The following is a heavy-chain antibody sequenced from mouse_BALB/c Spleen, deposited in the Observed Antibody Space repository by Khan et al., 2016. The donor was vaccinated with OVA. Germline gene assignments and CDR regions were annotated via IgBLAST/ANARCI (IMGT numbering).Heavy chain of an antibody. V-gene: IGHV2-6-1*01. CDR2: IWSDGST. D-gene: IGHD2-10*01. J-gene: IGHJ4*01. Sequence: QVQLKESGPGLVAPSQSLSITCTISGFSLTNYGVHWVRQPPGKGLEWLVVIWSDGSTTYNSALNSRLTISKDKSKSQVFLKMNSLQTDDTAVYFCARQPYYHYNIMDYWGQGTSVTVSS. CDR3: ARQPYYHYNIMDY. CDR1: GFSLTNYG.